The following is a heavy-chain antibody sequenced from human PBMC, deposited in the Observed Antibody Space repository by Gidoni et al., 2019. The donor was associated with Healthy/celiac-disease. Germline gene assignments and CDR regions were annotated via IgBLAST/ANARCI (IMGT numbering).Heavy chain of an antibody. CDR1: GFPFGGYG. Sequence: QVQLVESGGGVVQPGRSLRLSCAASGFPFGGYGMQWVRQAPGKGLEWVAVIWYDGSNKYYADSVKGRFTISRDNSKNTLYLQMNSLRAEDTAVYYCVLNAAGIAAAGTTDDYWGQGTLVTVSS. D-gene: IGHD6-13*01. J-gene: IGHJ4*02. CDR3: VLNAAGIAAAGTTDDY. V-gene: IGHV3-33*01. CDR2: IWYDGSNK.